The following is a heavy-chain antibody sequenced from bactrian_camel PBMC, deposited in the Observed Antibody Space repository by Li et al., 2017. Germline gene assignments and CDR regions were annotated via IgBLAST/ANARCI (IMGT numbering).Heavy chain of an antibody. CDR3: AAEGDYSDIDVGADFGY. CDR2: IVSGGGTT. V-gene: IGHV3S31*01. J-gene: IGHJ6*01. D-gene: IGHD4*01. CDR1: GFTFSSDT. Sequence: VQLVESGGGLVQPGGSLRLSCPASGFTFSSDTMIWVRQAPGKGLEWVSAIVSGGGTTYYADSVKGRFTISRDSAKNTLHLQMNSLKAEDTAVYYCAAEGDYSDIDVGADFGYWGQGTQVTVS.